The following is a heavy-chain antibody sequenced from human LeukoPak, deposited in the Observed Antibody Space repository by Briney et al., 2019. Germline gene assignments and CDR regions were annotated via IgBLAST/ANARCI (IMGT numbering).Heavy chain of an antibody. CDR1: GDSFSRHY. V-gene: IGHV4-59*08. J-gene: IGHJ4*02. D-gene: IGHD6-19*01. CDR2: IFGSGST. CDR3: ARNVGWYSHDS. Sequence: SETLSLTCSVSGDSFSRHYWSWIRQPPGKGLEWIGYIFGSGSTHYDSSLRSRVTISEDTSKNQFSLQLTSMTAADTAVYYCARNVGWYSHDSWGQGILVTVSS.